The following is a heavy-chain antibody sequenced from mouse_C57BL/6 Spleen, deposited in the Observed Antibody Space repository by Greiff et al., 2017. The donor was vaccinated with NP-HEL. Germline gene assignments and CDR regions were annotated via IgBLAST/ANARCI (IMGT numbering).Heavy chain of an antibody. J-gene: IGHJ2*01. D-gene: IGHD1-1*01. CDR1: GYTFTSYW. V-gene: IGHV1-52*01. Sequence: QVQLQQSGAELVRPGSSVKLSCKASGYTFTSYWMHWVKQRPIQGLEWIGNIETSDSENHYNKKFKDKATFTVDKSSSTAYMQLSSLTYEDSAVYYCARYLYYGSIWNYCDYWGQGTTLTVSS. CDR3: ARYLYYGSIWNYCDY. CDR2: IETSDSEN.